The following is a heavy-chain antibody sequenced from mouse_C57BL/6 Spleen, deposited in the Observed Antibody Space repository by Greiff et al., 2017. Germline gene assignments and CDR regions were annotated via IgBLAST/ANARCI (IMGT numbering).Heavy chain of an antibody. V-gene: IGHV1-82*01. D-gene: IGHD1-1*01. J-gene: IGHJ4*01. CDR3: AGDTTVVALYAMDY. Sequence: VQLQQSGPELVKPGASVKISCKASGYAFSSSWMNWVKQRPGKGLEWIGRIYPGDGDTNYNGKFTGKATLTADKSSSPAYMQLSSLTSEDSAVYFCAGDTTVVALYAMDYWGQGTSVPVSS. CDR1: GYAFSSSW. CDR2: IYPGDGDT.